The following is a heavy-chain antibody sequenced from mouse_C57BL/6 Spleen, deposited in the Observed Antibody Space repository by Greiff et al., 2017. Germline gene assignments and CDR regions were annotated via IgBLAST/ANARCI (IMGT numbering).Heavy chain of an antibody. D-gene: IGHD2-3*01. CDR1: GFNIKDDY. CDR2: LDPENGDT. V-gene: IGHV14-4*01. CDR3: TTDDGYY. Sequence: EVQLQQSGAELVRPGASVKLSCTASGFNIKDDYLHWVKQRPEQGLEWIGWLDPENGDTEYASKFQGKATITADTSSNTAYLQLSSLTSEDTAVYYCTTDDGYYWGQGTTRTVSS. J-gene: IGHJ2*01.